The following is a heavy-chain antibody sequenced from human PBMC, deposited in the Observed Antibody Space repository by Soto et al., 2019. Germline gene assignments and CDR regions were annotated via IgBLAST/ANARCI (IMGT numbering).Heavy chain of an antibody. CDR1: GFTFGDYA. D-gene: IGHD5-12*01. CDR2: IKSKAFGGTP. J-gene: IGHJ1*01. CDR3: TRFFYGRGFRPGPLAS. Sequence: PGGSLRLSCSPSGFTFGDYAMNWFRQAPGKGLEWVGFIKSKAFGGTPEYAASVKGRFTISRDDSMSIAYLQMNSLKTDDTAVYYCTRFFYGRGFRPGPLASCGQGSSVPGSS. V-gene: IGHV3-49*03.